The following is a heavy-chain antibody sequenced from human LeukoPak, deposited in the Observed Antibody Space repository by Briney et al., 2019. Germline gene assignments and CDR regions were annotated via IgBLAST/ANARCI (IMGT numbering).Heavy chain of an antibody. D-gene: IGHD2/OR15-2a*01. V-gene: IGHV1-69*04. J-gene: IGHJ4*02. CDR1: GYTFTSYY. CDR2: IVPILDIT. CDR3: ATEIGGGPYYFDS. Sequence: SVKVSCKASGYTFTSYYMHWVRQAPGQGFEFMGRIVPILDITNYAQKFQGRVTITADRSTTTAYMELSSLRSDDTAVYYCATEIGGGPYYFDSWGQGTLVTVSS.